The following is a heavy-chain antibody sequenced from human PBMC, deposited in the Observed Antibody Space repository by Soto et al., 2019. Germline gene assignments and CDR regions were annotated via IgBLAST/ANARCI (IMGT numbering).Heavy chain of an antibody. CDR1: CGSINTAGYY. Sequence: PSETLSLTCTVSCGSINTAGYYWNWVRHSPGKGLEWIGYIFYSGTTYYNPSLESRLTMSLDKSKNHFSLRLSSVTAADTAYYYCARGFYDLSTATGGHWFDPWGHGTLVTVSS. CDR2: IFYSGTT. V-gene: IGHV4-31*03. D-gene: IGHD3-9*01. CDR3: ARGFYDLSTATGGHWFDP. J-gene: IGHJ5*02.